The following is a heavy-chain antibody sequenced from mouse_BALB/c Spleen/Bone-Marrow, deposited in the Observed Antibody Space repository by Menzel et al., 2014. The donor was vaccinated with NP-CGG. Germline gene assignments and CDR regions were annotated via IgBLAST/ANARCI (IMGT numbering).Heavy chain of an antibody. V-gene: IGHV14-3*02. CDR1: GFNIKDTY. J-gene: IGHJ4*01. CDR3: AKYGGLRYAMDY. CDR2: IDPANGNT. D-gene: IGHD2-4*01. Sequence: VQLKQSGAELVKPGASVKLSCTASGFNIKDTYMHWVKQRPEPGLEWIGRIDPANGNTKYDPKFQGKATITADTSSNTAYLQLSSLTSEDTAVYYCAKYGGLRYAMDYWDQGTSVTVSS.